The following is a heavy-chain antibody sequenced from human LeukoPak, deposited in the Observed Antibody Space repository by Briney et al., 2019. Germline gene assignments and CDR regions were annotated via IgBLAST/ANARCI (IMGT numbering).Heavy chain of an antibody. Sequence: GASVKVSCKASGGTFSSYAISWVRQAPGQGLEWMGGIIPIFGTANYAQKFQGRVTITADKSTSTAYMELSSLRSEDAAVYYCARDADYIAVAGTLWFDPWGQGTLVTVSS. CDR3: ARDADYIAVAGTLWFDP. J-gene: IGHJ5*02. D-gene: IGHD6-19*01. CDR2: IIPIFGTA. V-gene: IGHV1-69*06. CDR1: GGTFSSYA.